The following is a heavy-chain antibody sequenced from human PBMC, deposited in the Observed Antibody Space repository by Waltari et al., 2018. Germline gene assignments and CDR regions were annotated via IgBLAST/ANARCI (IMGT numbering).Heavy chain of an antibody. D-gene: IGHD6-13*01. CDR1: GGSFSGYY. V-gene: IGHV4-34*01. J-gene: IGHJ4*02. CDR2: INHSGST. Sequence: QVQLQQWGAGLLKPSETLSLTCAVYGGSFSGYYWSWSRQPPGKGLEWIGEINHSGSTNYNPSLKSRVTISVDTSKNQFSLKLSSVTAADTAVYYCARSIAAARGASDYWGQGTLVTVSS. CDR3: ARSIAAARGASDY.